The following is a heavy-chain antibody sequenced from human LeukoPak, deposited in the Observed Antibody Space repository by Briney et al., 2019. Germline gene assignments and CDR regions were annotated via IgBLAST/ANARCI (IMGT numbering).Heavy chain of an antibody. CDR1: GGSTSSYY. Sequence: SETLSLTCTVSGGSTSSYYWRWIRQPPGKGLEWMGHVYYSGSTNYNPSLKSRVTISLDTSKNQFSLKLSSVTTADTAVYYCARVIGYSSTWFPYYFDHWGQGTLVTVSS. CDR2: VYYSGST. D-gene: IGHD6-13*01. V-gene: IGHV4-59*01. CDR3: ARVIGYSSTWFPYYFDH. J-gene: IGHJ4*02.